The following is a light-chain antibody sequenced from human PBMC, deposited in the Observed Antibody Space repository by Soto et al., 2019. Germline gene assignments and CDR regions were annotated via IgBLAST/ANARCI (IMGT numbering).Light chain of an antibody. CDR1: QSVSSSY. V-gene: IGKV3-20*01. CDR3: QQYGSLPTWT. J-gene: IGKJ1*01. CDR2: GAS. Sequence: EIVLTQSPGTLSLSPGERATLSCRASQSVSSSYLAWYQQKPGQAPRLLIYGASSRATGIPDRFSGSGSGTDFTLTISRLEPEDFAVYYCQQYGSLPTWTFGQGTKVDSK.